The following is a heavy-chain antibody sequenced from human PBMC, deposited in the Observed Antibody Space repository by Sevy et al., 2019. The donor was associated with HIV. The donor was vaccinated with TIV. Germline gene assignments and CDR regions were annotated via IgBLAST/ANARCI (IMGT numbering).Heavy chain of an antibody. J-gene: IGHJ4*02. CDR2: INPSGGST. D-gene: IGHD6-19*01. CDR1: GYTFTSYY. CDR3: ARGDGAVAGTFSPPNDY. V-gene: IGHV1-46*01. Sequence: ASVKVSCKASGYTFTSYYMHWVRQAPGQGLEWMGIINPSGGSTSYAQKFQGRVTMTRDTSTSTVYMELSSLRSEDTAVYYCARGDGAVAGTFSPPNDYWGQGTLVTVSS.